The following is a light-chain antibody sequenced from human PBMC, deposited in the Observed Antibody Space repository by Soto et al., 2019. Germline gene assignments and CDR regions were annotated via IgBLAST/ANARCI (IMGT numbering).Light chain of an antibody. CDR3: QQYGSSPYT. J-gene: IGKJ2*01. CDR2: IAS. CDR1: HSVSRTH. Sequence: EVVLPQCPGTLSLSPGERATLASWASHSVSRTHLTWYQQKPGQSPRLLIYIASSRATGSPDRFSGSASGTDFTITISRLEPEDFAMYYCQQYGSSPYTFGQGTKLEIK. V-gene: IGKV3-20*01.